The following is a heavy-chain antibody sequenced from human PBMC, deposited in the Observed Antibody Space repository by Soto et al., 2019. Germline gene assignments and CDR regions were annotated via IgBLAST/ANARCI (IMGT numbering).Heavy chain of an antibody. D-gene: IGHD4-4*01. V-gene: IGHV3-33*01. CDR3: AREYFPLLTTVTTSVHPGY. J-gene: IGHJ4*02. CDR1: GFTFSSYG. Sequence: QVQLVESGGGVVQPGRSLRLSCAASGFTFSSYGMHWVRQAPGKGLEWVAVIWYDGSNKYYADSVKGRFTISRDNSKNTLYLQMNSLRAEDTAVYYCAREYFPLLTTVTTSVHPGYWGQGALVTVSS. CDR2: IWYDGSNK.